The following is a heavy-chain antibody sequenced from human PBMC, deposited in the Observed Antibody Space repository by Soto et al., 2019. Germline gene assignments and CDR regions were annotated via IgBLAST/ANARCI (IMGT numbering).Heavy chain of an antibody. J-gene: IGHJ4*02. CDR1: GFTFSSYA. D-gene: IGHD6-19*01. CDR2: ISYDGSNK. V-gene: IGHV3-30-3*01. CDR3: ARDRETGPAGIAVAGTPPNY. Sequence: GGSLRLSCAASGFTFSSYAMHWVRQAPGKGLEWVAVISYDGSNKYYADSVKGRFTISRDSSKNTLYLQMNSLRAEDTAVYYCARDRETGPAGIAVAGTPPNYWGQGTLVTVS.